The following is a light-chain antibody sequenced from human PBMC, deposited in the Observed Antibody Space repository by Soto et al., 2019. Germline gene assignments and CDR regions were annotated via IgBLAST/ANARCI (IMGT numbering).Light chain of an antibody. V-gene: IGKV3-20*01. CDR1: QSVSSSY. Sequence: EIVLTQSPGTLSLSPGERATLSCRASQSVSSSYLACYQQKPGQAPRLLIYGASSRATGIPDRFSGSGSGTDSTLTISRLEPDDFATYYCQHYNSYSEAFGQGTKVDIK. J-gene: IGKJ1*01. CDR3: QHYNSYSEA. CDR2: GAS.